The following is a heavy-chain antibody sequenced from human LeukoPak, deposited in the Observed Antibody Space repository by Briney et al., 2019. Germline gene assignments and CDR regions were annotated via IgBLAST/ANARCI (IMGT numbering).Heavy chain of an antibody. CDR2: INPNSGGT. V-gene: IGHV1-2*06. D-gene: IGHD1-7*01. CDR3: ARNVGDNWNYPFDY. Sequence: ASVKVSCKASGYTFTSYYMHWVRQAPGQGLEWMGRINPNSGGTNYAQKFQGRVTMTRDTSISTAYMELSRLRSDDTAVYYCARNVGDNWNYPFDYWGQGTLVTVSS. CDR1: GYTFTSYY. J-gene: IGHJ4*02.